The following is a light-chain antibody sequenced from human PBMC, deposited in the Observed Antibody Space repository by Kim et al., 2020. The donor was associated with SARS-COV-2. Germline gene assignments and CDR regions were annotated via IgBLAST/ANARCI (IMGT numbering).Light chain of an antibody. CDR1: SGHSSYA. CDR2: LNSDGSH. J-gene: IGLJ3*02. CDR3: QTWGTGIRV. Sequence: ASVKLTCTLRSGHSSYAIAWHQQQPEKGARYLMKLNSDGSHSKGDGIPDRFSGSSSGAERYLTISSLQSEDEADYYCQTWGTGIRVFGGGTKLTVL. V-gene: IGLV4-69*01.